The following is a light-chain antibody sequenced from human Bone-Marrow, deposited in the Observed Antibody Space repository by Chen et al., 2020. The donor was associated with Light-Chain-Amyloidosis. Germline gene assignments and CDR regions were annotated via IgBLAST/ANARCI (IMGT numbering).Light chain of an antibody. CDR2: TAS. Sequence: DVQMTQSPSSVSAFVGDRVTITCRASQSINNYLVWYQQRPGNAPTLLIYTASTLQSGVPSRFSGSGSGTDFTLTISSLQPEDVATYYCQQANNFPLTFGGGTKVEIK. CDR1: QSINNY. V-gene: IGKV1-12*01. CDR3: QQANNFPLT. J-gene: IGKJ4*01.